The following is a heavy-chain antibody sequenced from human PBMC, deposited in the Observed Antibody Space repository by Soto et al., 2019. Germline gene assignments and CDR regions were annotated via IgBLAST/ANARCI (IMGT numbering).Heavy chain of an antibody. CDR1: GYTFTSYA. V-gene: IGHV1-3*01. J-gene: IGHJ5*02. Sequence: QVQLVQSGAEVKKPGASVKVSCKASGYTFTSYAMHWVRQAPGQRLEWMGWINAGNGNTKYSQKFQGRVTITRDTSASPAYMELSSLRSEDTAVYYCARDSPPPTNYSTGEFDPWGQGTLVTVSS. CDR2: INAGNGNT. CDR3: ARDSPPPTNYSTGEFDP. D-gene: IGHD1-26*01.